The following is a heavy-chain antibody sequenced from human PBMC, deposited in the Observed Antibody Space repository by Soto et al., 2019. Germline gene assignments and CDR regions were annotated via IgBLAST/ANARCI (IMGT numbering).Heavy chain of an antibody. J-gene: IGHJ4*02. CDR1: GYTFTSYG. CDR2: ISAYNGNT. V-gene: IGHV1-18*04. CDR3: ARWVGPPNYYDSSGHKYYFDY. D-gene: IGHD3-22*01. Sequence: QVQLVQSGAEVKKPGASVKVSCKASGYTFTSYGISWVRQAPGQGLEWMGWISAYNGNTNYAQKLQGRVTMTTDTSTSTAYMELRSLRSDDTAVYYCARWVGPPNYYDSSGHKYYFDYWGQGTLVTVSS.